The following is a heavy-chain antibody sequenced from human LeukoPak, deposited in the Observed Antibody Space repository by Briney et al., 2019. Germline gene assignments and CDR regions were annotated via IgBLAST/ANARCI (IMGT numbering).Heavy chain of an antibody. Sequence: GGSLRLSCAASGFTFSSYSMNWVRQAPGKGLEWVSSISSSSSTYIHYADAQKGRFTISRDNAKNSLFLQMNSLRAEDTAVYYCPRKGSTTSASDSDYWGRGPGVTGSS. CDR3: PRKGSTTSASDSDY. D-gene: IGHD1-26*01. J-gene: IGHJ4*02. V-gene: IGHV3-21*01. CDR2: ISSSSSTYI. CDR1: GFTFSSYS.